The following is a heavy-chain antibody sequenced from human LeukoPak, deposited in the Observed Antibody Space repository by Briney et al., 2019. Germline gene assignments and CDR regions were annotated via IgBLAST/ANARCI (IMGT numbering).Heavy chain of an antibody. D-gene: IGHD4-17*01. J-gene: IGHJ6*03. Sequence: PGGSLRLSCAASGFTFSSYSMNWVRQAPGKGLEWVANIKQDGSEKYYVDSVKGRFTISRDNAKNSLYLQMNSLRAEDTAVYYCARDYGEVTYSYYYYMDVWGKGTTVTVSS. CDR2: IKQDGSEK. V-gene: IGHV3-7*01. CDR3: ARDYGEVTYSYYYYMDV. CDR1: GFTFSSYS.